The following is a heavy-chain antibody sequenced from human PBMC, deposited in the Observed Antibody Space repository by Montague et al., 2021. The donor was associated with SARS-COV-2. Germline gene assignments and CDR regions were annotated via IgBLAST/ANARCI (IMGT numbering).Heavy chain of an antibody. CDR3: TRDYRSVVGDGLDI. V-gene: IGHV3-48*03. D-gene: IGHD3-16*02. CDR2: ISTSAYTT. Sequence: SLRLSCAAPGFTFSYYDMNWVRQAPGKGPEWISYISTSAYTTSYAGSVKGRFTISRDNGKNSLYLQMNSLRVEDTAVYYCTRDYRSVVGDGLDIWGQGTKVTVFS. J-gene: IGHJ3*02. CDR1: GFTFSYYD.